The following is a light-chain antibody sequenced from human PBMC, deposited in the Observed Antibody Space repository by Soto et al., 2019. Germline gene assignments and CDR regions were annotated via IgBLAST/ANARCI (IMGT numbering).Light chain of an antibody. J-gene: IGKJ4*01. CDR1: QSVTSNS. CDR2: GAS. Sequence: EIVLTQSPGTLSLSPGARATLSCRASQSVTSNSLTWYQQKPGQAPRLLIYGASTRATGIPDRFSGSGSGTDFTLTVSRLEPEDFAVYYCQQYGSSPLTFGGGTKVDIK. V-gene: IGKV3-20*01. CDR3: QQYGSSPLT.